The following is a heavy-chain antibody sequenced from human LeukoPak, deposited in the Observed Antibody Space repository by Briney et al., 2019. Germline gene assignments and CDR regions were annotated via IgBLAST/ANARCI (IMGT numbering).Heavy chain of an antibody. V-gene: IGHV3-66*02. Sequence: HPGGSLRLSCAASGFTVSSNYMSWVRQAPGKGLEGVSVIYSGGSTYYADSVKGRFTISRDNSKNTLYLQMNSLRAEDTAVYYCASAGETPFDYWGQGTLVTVSS. D-gene: IGHD7-27*01. CDR2: IYSGGST. CDR3: ASAGETPFDY. J-gene: IGHJ4*02. CDR1: GFTVSSNY.